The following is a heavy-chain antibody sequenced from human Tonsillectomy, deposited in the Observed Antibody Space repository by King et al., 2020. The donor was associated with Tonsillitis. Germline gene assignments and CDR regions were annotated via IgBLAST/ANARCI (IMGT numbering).Heavy chain of an antibody. Sequence: QLVQSGGGVVQPGRSLRLSCAASGFTFSSYGMHWVRQAPGKGLEWVAVISYDGSNKYYEDSVKGRFTISRDNSKNTLYLQMNSLRAEDTAVYYCAKDEAGTFDYWGQGTLVTVSS. CDR3: AKDEAGTFDY. CDR2: ISYDGSNK. D-gene: IGHD6-13*01. J-gene: IGHJ4*02. CDR1: GFTFSSYG. V-gene: IGHV3-30*18.